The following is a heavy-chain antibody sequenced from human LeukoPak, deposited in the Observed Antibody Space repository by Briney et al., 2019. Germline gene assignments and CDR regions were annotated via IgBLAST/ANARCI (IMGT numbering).Heavy chain of an antibody. V-gene: IGHV4-61*09. J-gene: IGHJ4*02. CDR2: IYISGST. CDR3: ARGYSSGSYGY. D-gene: IGHD3-10*01. Sequence: PSETLSLTCTVSGDSISSGSYYWSWIRQPAGKGLEWIGHIYISGSTNYNPSLYSRLTISLDTSKNQFSLKLSSVTAADTAVYYCARGYSSGSYGYWGQGTLVTVSS. CDR1: GDSISSGSYY.